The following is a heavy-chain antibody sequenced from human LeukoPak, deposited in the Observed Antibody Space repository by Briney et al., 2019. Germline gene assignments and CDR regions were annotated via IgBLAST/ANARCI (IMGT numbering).Heavy chain of an antibody. CDR3: ARLGYCSSGLCYGGDY. CDR1: GYSFDTYW. V-gene: IGHV5-51*01. J-gene: IGHJ4*02. Sequence: GESLKISCKGFGYSFDTYWIGWVRQMPGKGLERMGVIYPYDSDTRYSPSFQGQVTISVDKSISTAYLQWTSLKASDTAIFYCARLGYCSSGLCYGGDYWGQGTLVTVSS. CDR2: IYPYDSDT. D-gene: IGHD2-15*01.